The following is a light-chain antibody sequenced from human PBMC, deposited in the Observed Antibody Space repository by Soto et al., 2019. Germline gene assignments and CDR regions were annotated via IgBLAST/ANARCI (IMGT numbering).Light chain of an antibody. V-gene: IGKV3-20*01. Sequence: PGERATLSCRASQTLTSNSLAWYQQRPGQAPRLLISGASSRPADIPDRFSGSGSGTDFTLTISRLEPEDSAVYYCLHYGTPPRTFGQGTKVEVK. J-gene: IGKJ1*01. CDR1: QTLTSNS. CDR2: GAS. CDR3: LHYGTPPRT.